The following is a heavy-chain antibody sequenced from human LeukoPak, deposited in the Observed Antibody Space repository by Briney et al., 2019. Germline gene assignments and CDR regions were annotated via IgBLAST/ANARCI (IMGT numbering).Heavy chain of an antibody. CDR3: ASRADCSSTSCPYYYYYYGMDV. Sequence: PSETLSLTCTVSGGSISSSSYYWGWIRQPPGTGLEWIGSIYYSGSTYYNPSLKSRVTISVDTSKNQFSLKLSSVAAADTAVYYCASRADCSSTSCPYYYYYYGMDVWGQGTTVTVSS. V-gene: IGHV4-39*01. CDR1: GGSISSSSYY. J-gene: IGHJ6*02. CDR2: IYYSGST. D-gene: IGHD2-2*01.